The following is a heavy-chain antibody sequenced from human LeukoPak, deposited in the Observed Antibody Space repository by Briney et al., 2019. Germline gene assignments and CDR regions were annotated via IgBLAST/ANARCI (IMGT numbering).Heavy chain of an antibody. CDR1: GYTFLDYY. D-gene: IGHD2-2*01. V-gene: IGHV1-2*02. J-gene: IGHJ5*02. CDR3: ARVRPCTTATCYRWFDP. CDR2: INPNSGGT. Sequence: GASVKVSCKASGYTFLDYYMHWVRQAPGQGLEWMGWINPNSGGTNYAQKFQGRVTVTRDTSISTVYMDLSGLRSDDTAMYYCARVRPCTTATCYRWFDPWGQGTLVTVSS.